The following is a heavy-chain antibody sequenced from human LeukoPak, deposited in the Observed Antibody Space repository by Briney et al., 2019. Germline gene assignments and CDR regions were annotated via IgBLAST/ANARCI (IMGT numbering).Heavy chain of an antibody. J-gene: IGHJ1*01. CDR3: ARRTPGYCSGGSCYGFQH. CDR2: ISSASGTM. D-gene: IGHD2-15*01. CDR1: GFTFTSYS. V-gene: IGHV3-48*04. Sequence: PGGSLRLSCTASGFTFTSYSMNWVRQAPGKGLEWVSYISSASGTMYYADSVKGRFTIFRDNANNSLYLQMNSLRAEDTAVYYCARRTPGYCSGGSCYGFQHWGQGTLVTVSS.